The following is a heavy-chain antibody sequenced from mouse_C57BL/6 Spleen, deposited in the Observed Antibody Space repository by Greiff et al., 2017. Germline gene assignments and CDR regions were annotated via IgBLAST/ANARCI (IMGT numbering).Heavy chain of an antibody. CDR3: ARGAIYYGNPWYFDV. J-gene: IGHJ1*01. V-gene: IGHV1-52*01. CDR1: GYTFTSYW. D-gene: IGHD2-1*01. Sequence: QVQLQQPGAELVRPGSSVKLSCKASGYTFTSYWMHWVKQRPIQGLEWIGNIDPSDSETHYNQKFKDKVTLTVDKSSSTAYMQLSSLTSEDSAVYYCARGAIYYGNPWYFDVWGSGTTVTVSS. CDR2: IDPSDSET.